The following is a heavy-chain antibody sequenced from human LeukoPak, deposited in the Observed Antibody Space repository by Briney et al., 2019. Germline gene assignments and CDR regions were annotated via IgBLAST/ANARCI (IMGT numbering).Heavy chain of an antibody. CDR3: AQSSSGWYYYYMDV. CDR1: GGTFSSYA. CDR2: IIPIFGTA. V-gene: IGHV1-69*06. J-gene: IGHJ6*03. D-gene: IGHD6-19*01. Sequence: SVKVSCKASGGTFSSYAISWVRQAPGQGLEWMGGIIPIFGTANYAQKFQGRVTITADKSTSTAYMELSSLRSEDTAVYYCAQSSSGWYYYYMDVWGKGTTVTVSS.